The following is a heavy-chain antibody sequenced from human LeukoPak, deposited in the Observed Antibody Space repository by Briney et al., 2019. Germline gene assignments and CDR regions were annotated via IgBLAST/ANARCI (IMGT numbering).Heavy chain of an antibody. CDR2: IYHSGST. D-gene: IGHD2-15*01. V-gene: IGHV4-4*02. CDR3: ASAARYCSGGSCYYYYYYYMDV. J-gene: IGHJ6*03. Sequence: SETLSLTCAVSGGSISSSNWWSWVRQPPGKGLEWIGEIYHSGSTNYNPSLKSRVTISVDKSKNQFSLKLSSVTAADTAVYYCASAARYCSGGSCYYYYYYYMDVWGKGTTVTVSS. CDR1: GGSISSSNW.